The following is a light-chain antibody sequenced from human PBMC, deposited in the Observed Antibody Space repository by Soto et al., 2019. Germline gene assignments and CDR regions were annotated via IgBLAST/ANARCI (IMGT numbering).Light chain of an antibody. CDR2: GAS. CDR1: QSVSSN. V-gene: IGKV3-20*01. J-gene: IGKJ5*01. CDR3: QQYGSSPT. Sequence: ETVMTQSPVTLSVSPWDRATLSCWASQSVSSNLAWYQQKPGQAPRLLIYGASSRATGIPDRFSGSGSGTDFTLTISRLEPEDFAVYYCQQYGSSPTFGQGTRLEIK.